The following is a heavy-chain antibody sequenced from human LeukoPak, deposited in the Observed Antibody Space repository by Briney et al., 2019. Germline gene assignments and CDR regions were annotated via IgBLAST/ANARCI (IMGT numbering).Heavy chain of an antibody. CDR1: GGTFSSYA. V-gene: IGHV1-69*05. CDR2: IIPIFGTA. CDR3: ARDRGHPERGPEYYFDY. Sequence: SVKVSCKASGGTFSSYAISWVRQAPGQGLEWMGGIIPIFGTANYAQKSQGRVTITTDESTSTAYMELSSLRSEDTAVYYCARDRGHPERGPEYYFDYWGQGTLVTVSS. J-gene: IGHJ4*02.